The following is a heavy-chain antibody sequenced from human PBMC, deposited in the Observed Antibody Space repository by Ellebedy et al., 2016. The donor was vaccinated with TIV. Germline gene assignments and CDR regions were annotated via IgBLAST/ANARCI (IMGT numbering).Heavy chain of an antibody. CDR2: ISYDGSNS. J-gene: IGHJ4*02. V-gene: IGHV3-30-3*01. CDR1: GFTFSNYA. Sequence: GGSLRLSCVASGFTFSNYAMHWVRQAPGKGLEWVAVISYDGSNSHYADSVKGRFTISRDNSKNTQYPQMNSLRAEDTAVYYCAREIDSPDAYCSGESCYPDYWGQGTLVTVSS. CDR3: AREIDSPDAYCSGESCYPDY. D-gene: IGHD2-15*01.